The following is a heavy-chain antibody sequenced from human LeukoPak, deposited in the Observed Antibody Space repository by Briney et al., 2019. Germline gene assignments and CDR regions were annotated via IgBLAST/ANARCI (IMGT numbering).Heavy chain of an antibody. Sequence: SGRSLRLSCAASGFTFDDYAMHWVRQAPGKGLEWVSGISWNSGSIGYADSVKGRFTISRDNAKNSLYLQMNSLRAEDTALYYCAKGGTYYYDSSGYPLDYWGQGTLVTVSS. CDR2: ISWNSGSI. D-gene: IGHD3-22*01. V-gene: IGHV3-9*01. CDR3: AKGGTYYYDSSGYPLDY. CDR1: GFTFDDYA. J-gene: IGHJ4*02.